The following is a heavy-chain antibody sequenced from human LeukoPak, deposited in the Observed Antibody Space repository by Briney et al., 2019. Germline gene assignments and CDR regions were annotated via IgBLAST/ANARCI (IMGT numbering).Heavy chain of an antibody. V-gene: IGHV3-21*01. J-gene: IGHJ4*02. Sequence: GGSLRLSCAASGFTFSSYSMTWVRQAPGKGLEWVSSISSSSYIYYADSVKGRFTISRDNAKNSLYLQMNSLRAEDTAVYYCARDLYCSSTSCYPIDYWGQGTLVTVSS. CDR2: ISSSSYI. D-gene: IGHD2-2*01. CDR3: ARDLYCSSTSCYPIDY. CDR1: GFTFSSYS.